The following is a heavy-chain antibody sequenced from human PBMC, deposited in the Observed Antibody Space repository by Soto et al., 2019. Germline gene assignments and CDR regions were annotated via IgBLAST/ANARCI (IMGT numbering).Heavy chain of an antibody. CDR1: GFTLSSYA. Sequence: QVQLVESGGGVVQPGRSLRLSCAASGFTLSSYAMHWVRQAPGKELEWVAVISYDGTNEYFVDSVKGRFTISRDKSKNTLYLQMNSLRAEDTAMYYCARGDGNIDYRGQGTLVTVSS. CDR2: ISYDGTNE. CDR3: ARGDGNIDY. V-gene: IGHV3-30-3*01. D-gene: IGHD3-16*01. J-gene: IGHJ4*02.